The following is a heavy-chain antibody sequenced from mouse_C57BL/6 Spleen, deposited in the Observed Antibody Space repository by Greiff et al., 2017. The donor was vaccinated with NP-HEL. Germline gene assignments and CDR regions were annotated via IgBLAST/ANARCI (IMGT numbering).Heavy chain of an antibody. CDR2: IYPRSGNT. CDR3: AITTVVAEGFAY. J-gene: IGHJ3*01. V-gene: IGHV1-81*01. Sequence: VKLVESGAELARPGASVKLSCKASGYTFTSYGISWVKQRTGQGLEWIGEIYPRSGNTYYNEKFKGKATLTADKSSSTAYMELRSLTSEDSAVYFCAITTVVAEGFAYWGQGTLVTVSA. CDR1: GYTFTSYG. D-gene: IGHD1-1*01.